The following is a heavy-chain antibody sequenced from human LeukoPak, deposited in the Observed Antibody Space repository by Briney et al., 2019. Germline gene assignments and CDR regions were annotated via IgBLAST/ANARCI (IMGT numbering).Heavy chain of an antibody. CDR1: GFTFSSYG. V-gene: IGHV3-30*18. J-gene: IGHJ5*02. CDR3: AKDRPVAYCGGDCYSNWFDP. D-gene: IGHD2-21*02. Sequence: GRSLILSCAASGFTFSSYGMHWVRQAPGKGLEWVAVISYDGSNKYYADSVKGRFTISRDNSKNTLYLQMNSLRAEDTAVYYCAKDRPVAYCGGDCYSNWFDPWGQGTLVTVSS. CDR2: ISYDGSNK.